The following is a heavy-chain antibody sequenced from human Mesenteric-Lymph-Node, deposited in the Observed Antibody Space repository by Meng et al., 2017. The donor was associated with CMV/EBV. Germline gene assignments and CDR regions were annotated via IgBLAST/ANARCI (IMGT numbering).Heavy chain of an antibody. V-gene: IGHV1-69*05. CDR2: IIPIFGTA. J-gene: IGHJ5*02. CDR1: GGTFSSYA. Sequence: SVKVSCKASGGTFSSYAISWVRQAPGQGLEWMGGIIPIFGTANYAQKFQGRVTITTDESTSTAYMELSSLRSEDTAVYYCARDGVDTMVRGVSNWFDPWGQGTLVTVSS. CDR3: ARDGVDTMVRGVSNWFDP. D-gene: IGHD3-10*01.